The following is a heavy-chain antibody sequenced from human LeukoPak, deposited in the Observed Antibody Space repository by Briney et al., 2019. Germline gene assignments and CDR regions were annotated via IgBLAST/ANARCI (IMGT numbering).Heavy chain of an antibody. Sequence: PSQTLSLTCTVSGGSISSGGYYWSWIRQRPGKGLEWIGYIYYSGSTYYNPSLKSRVTISVDTSKNQFSLKLSSVTAADTAVYYCARVMYPNYYGSGSYYTDWGQGTLVTVSS. D-gene: IGHD3-10*01. CDR2: IYYSGST. CDR3: ARVMYPNYYGSGSYYTD. J-gene: IGHJ4*02. CDR1: GGSISSGGYY. V-gene: IGHV4-31*03.